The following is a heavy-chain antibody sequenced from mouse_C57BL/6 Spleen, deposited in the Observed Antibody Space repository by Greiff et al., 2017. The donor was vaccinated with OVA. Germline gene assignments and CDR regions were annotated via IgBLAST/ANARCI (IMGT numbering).Heavy chain of an antibody. Sequence: EVKVVESEGGLVQPGSSMKLSCTASGFTFSDYYMAWVRQVPEKGLEWVANINYDGSSTYYLDSLKSRFIISRDNAKNILYLQMSSLKSEDTATYYCARAPIYDGYSYAMDYWGQGTSVTVSS. J-gene: IGHJ4*01. D-gene: IGHD2-3*01. V-gene: IGHV5-16*01. CDR2: INYDGSST. CDR3: ARAPIYDGYSYAMDY. CDR1: GFTFSDYY.